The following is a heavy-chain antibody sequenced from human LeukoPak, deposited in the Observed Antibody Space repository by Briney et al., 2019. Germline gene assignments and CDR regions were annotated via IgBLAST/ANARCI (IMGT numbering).Heavy chain of an antibody. CDR1: GFTFSNYE. CDR2: ISSSGGTK. Sequence: AGYLRLSCAASGFTFSNYEMNWVRQTPGKGLEWVSYISSSGGTKYYADSVKVRFTISRDTGKNSLYLQMNSLRAEGTAVYYCARDRGGGPGYFDYWGQGTLVTVSS. CDR3: ARDRGGGPGYFDY. V-gene: IGHV3-48*03. D-gene: IGHD3-10*01. J-gene: IGHJ4*02.